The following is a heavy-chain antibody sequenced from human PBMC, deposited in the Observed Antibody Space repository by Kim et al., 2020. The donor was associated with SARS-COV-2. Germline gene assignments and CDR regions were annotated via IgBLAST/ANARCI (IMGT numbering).Heavy chain of an antibody. Sequence: SVKVSSKASGGTFSSYAISWVRQAPGQGLEWMGGIIPIFGTANYAQKFQGRVTITADESTSTAYMELSSLRSEDTAVYYCARVRAAAGTHRDYYYGMDVWGQGTTVTVSS. D-gene: IGHD6-13*01. CDR1: GGTFSSYA. J-gene: IGHJ6*02. CDR3: ARVRAAAGTHRDYYYGMDV. CDR2: IIPIFGTA. V-gene: IGHV1-69*13.